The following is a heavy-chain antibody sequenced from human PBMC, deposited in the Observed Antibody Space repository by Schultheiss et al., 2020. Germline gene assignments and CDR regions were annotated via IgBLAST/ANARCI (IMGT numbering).Heavy chain of an antibody. CDR1: GGSFSGYY. CDR3: ATAVLDGFDI. D-gene: IGHD2/OR15-2a*01. J-gene: IGHJ3*02. V-gene: IGHV4-34*01. Sequence: SETLSLTCAVYGGSFSGYYWSWIRQPPGKGLEWIGEINHSGSTNYNPSLKSRVTISVDTSKNQFSLKLSSVTAADTAVYYCATAVLDGFDIWGQGTVVTVSS. CDR2: INHSGST.